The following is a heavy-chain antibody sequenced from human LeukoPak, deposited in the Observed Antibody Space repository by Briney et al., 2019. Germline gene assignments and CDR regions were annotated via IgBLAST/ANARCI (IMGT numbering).Heavy chain of an antibody. J-gene: IGHJ1*01. Sequence: GGSLRLSCAASGFTFSSYAMSWVRQAPGKGLEWVSAISGSGGSTYYADSVKGRFTISRDNSKNTLYLQMNSLRAEDTAVYYCARDSIGSSWYLEYFQHWGQGTLVTVSS. CDR2: ISGSGGST. D-gene: IGHD6-13*01. CDR3: ARDSIGSSWYLEYFQH. CDR1: GFTFSSYA. V-gene: IGHV3-23*01.